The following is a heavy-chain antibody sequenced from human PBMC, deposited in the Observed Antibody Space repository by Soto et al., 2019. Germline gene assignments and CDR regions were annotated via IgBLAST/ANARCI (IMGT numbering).Heavy chain of an antibody. Sequence: ASVKVSCKVSGYTFTDHYVHWVQQAPGKGLEWLGLVDPEESETIYAEKFQGRVTITADTSIDTAYMELRSLRSEDTGVYYCAYGSGSYLHYFEYWGQGTLVTSPQ. V-gene: IGHV1-69-2*01. CDR2: VDPEESET. CDR3: AYGSGSYLHYFEY. J-gene: IGHJ4*02. CDR1: GYTFTDHY. D-gene: IGHD3-10*01.